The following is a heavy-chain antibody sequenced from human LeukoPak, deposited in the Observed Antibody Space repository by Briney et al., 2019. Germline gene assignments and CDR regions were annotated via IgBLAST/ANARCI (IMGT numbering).Heavy chain of an antibody. CDR3: AKGFDYGSGNWFDP. J-gene: IGHJ5*02. CDR1: GFTFSSYG. CDR2: ISYDGSNK. D-gene: IGHD3-10*01. Sequence: GGSLRLSCAASGFTFSSYGMHWVRQAPGKVLEWVAVISYDGSNKYYADSVKGRFTISRDNSKNTLYLQMNSLRAEDTAVYYCAKGFDYGSGNWFDPWGQGTLVTVSS. V-gene: IGHV3-30*18.